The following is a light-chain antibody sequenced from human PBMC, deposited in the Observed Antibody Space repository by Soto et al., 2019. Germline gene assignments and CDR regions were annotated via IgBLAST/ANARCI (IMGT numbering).Light chain of an antibody. CDR2: AAS. J-gene: IGKJ2*01. CDR1: RAISSS. V-gene: IGKV1-27*01. CDR3: QKYNSAPIT. Sequence: DVQMTQSPSSLSASVGDRVTITCRASRAISSSLAWYQQKPGKVPKLLIYAASTLHAGVQSRFSGSGSGTFFTLTINSLQPEDVATYYCQKYNSAPITLGRGTRLEIK.